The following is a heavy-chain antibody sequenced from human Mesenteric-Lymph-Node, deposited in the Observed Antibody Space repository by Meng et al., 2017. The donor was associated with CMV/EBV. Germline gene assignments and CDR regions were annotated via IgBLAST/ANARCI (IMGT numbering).Heavy chain of an antibody. V-gene: IGHV4-34*01. CDR1: GFTFSSYA. CDR3: ARVPRYCTNGVCYYYYYGMDV. D-gene: IGHD2-8*01. J-gene: IGHJ6*02. Sequence: GSLRLSCAASGFTFSSYAMSWVRQAPGKGLEWIGEINHSGSTNYNPSLKSRVTISVDTSKNQFSLKLSSVTAADTAVYYCARVPRYCTNGVCYYYYYGMDVWGQGTTVTVSS. CDR2: INHSGST.